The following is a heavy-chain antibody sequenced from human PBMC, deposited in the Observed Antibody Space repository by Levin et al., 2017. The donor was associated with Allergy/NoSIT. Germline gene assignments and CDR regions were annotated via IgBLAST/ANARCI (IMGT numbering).Heavy chain of an antibody. D-gene: IGHD3-10*01. CDR3: ARDLGYYGSGTYYNV. V-gene: IGHV3-74*01. CDR2: INSDGSST. J-gene: IGHJ4*02. CDR1: GFIFSNFW. Sequence: GESLKISCAASGFIFSNFWMHWIRQAPGKGLVWVSRINSDGSSTSYADSVKGRFTISRDNAKNTVYLQMNSLRAEDTAVYYCARDLGYYGSGTYYNVGGQGTLVTVSS.